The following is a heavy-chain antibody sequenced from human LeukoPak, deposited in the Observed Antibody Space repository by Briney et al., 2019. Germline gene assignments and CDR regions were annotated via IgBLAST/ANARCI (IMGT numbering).Heavy chain of an antibody. CDR1: SGSLSSTIYY. CDR2: IYNSGST. V-gene: IGHV4-39*01. CDR3: AMGGNYGIDY. D-gene: IGHD1-26*01. J-gene: IGHJ4*02. Sequence: SETLSLTCTVSSGSLSSTIYYWGWIRQPPGKGLEWIGSIYNSGSTYYNPALQSRVTMFVETSKNPFSLKLTSVTAADTAVYYCAMGGNYGIDYWGQGTLITVSS.